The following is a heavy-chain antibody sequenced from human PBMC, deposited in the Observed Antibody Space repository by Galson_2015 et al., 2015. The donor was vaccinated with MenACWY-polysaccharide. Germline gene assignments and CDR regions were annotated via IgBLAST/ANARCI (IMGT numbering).Heavy chain of an antibody. CDR2: ISWNRDII. D-gene: IGHD2-15*01. CDR3: AKGYSYSKSPVDH. Sequence: SLRLSCAASGFTFGDYAMHWVRRAPGKGLEWVSGISWNRDIIGYADSVKGRFTISRDSAKNSLYLQMNSLRAEDTALYYCAKGYSYSKSPVDHWGQGTLVTVSS. CDR1: GFTFGDYA. V-gene: IGHV3-9*01. J-gene: IGHJ4*02.